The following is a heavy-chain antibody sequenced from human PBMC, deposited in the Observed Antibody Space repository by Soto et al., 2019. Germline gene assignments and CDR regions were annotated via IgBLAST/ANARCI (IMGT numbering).Heavy chain of an antibody. CDR1: GFSLSNARMG. V-gene: IGHV2-26*01. CDR3: ARIWGPYYYYGMDV. D-gene: IGHD7-27*01. Sequence: QVTLKESGPVLVKPTETLTLTCTVSGFSLSNARMGVSWIRQPPGKALEWLAHIFSNDEKSYSTSLKSRLTTSKDTSNSQVVLTMTNMDPVDTATYYCARIWGPYYYYGMDVWGQGTTVTVSS. CDR2: IFSNDEK. J-gene: IGHJ6*02.